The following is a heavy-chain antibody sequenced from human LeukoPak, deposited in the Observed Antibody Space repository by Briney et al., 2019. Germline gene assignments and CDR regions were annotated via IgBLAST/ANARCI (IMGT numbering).Heavy chain of an antibody. CDR1: GGSFSGYY. Sequence: ETLSLTCAVYGGSFSGYYWSWVRQAPGKGPEWVSIIYVGGDTYYSDSVKGRFTISRDSSKNTLYLQMNSLRPGDTAVYYCARSRLVYGANEIYDSWGQGTLVTVSS. CDR3: ARSRLVYGANEIYDS. D-gene: IGHD4-23*01. V-gene: IGHV3-53*01. CDR2: IYVGGDT. J-gene: IGHJ5*01.